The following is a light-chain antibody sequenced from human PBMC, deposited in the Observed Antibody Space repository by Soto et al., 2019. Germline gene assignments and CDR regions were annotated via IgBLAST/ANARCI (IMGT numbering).Light chain of an antibody. CDR2: NTY. CDR3: VLYMGSGISV. Sequence: QAVVTQEPSFSVSPGGTVTLTCGLSSGSVSTSYYPSWYQQTPGQAPRTLIYNTYTRSSGVPDRFSASILGDKAALTITGAQADDESDDYCVLYMGSGISVFGGGTKVTVL. V-gene: IGLV8-61*01. CDR1: SGSVSTSYY. J-gene: IGLJ2*01.